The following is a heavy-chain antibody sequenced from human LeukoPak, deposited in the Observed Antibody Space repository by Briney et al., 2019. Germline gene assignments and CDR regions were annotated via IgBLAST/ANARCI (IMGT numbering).Heavy chain of an antibody. CDR3: AKDIRGLLTGYPVGFFVY. CDR1: GFTFNNYG. CDR2: ISWNSGTI. V-gene: IGHV3-9*01. Sequence: GGSLRLSCAASGFTFNNYGMRWVRQAPGRGLEWVSGISWNSGTIGYADSVKGRFTISRDNAKNSLYLHMNTLRADDTALYYCAKDIRGLLTGYPVGFFVYWGQGTLVTVSA. J-gene: IGHJ4*02. D-gene: IGHD3-9*01.